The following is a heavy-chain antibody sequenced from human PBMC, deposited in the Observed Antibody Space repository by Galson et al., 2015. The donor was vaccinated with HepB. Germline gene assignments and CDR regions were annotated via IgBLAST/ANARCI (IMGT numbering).Heavy chain of an antibody. CDR2: IYSGGST. Sequence: SLRLSCAASGFTVSSNYMSWVRQAPGKGLEWVSVIYSGGSTYYADSVKGRLTISRDNSKSTLYLQMNSLRAEDTAVYYCARYDSSSWFNWFDPWGQGTLVTVSS. CDR1: GFTVSSNY. D-gene: IGHD6-13*01. J-gene: IGHJ5*02. V-gene: IGHV3-53*01. CDR3: ARYDSSSWFNWFDP.